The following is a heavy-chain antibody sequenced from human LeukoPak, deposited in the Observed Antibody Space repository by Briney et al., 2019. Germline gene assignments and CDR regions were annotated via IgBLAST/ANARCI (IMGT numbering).Heavy chain of an antibody. CDR1: GFTFSSYA. V-gene: IGHV3-23*01. J-gene: IGHJ4*02. D-gene: IGHD1-26*01. Sequence: GGSLRLSCAASGFTFSSYAMSWVRQAPGKGLEWVSAISGSGGSTYYADSVKGRFTISRDNSKNTLYLQMNSLRAEDTAVYHCAKNGGRVGATRFDYWGQGTLVTVSS. CDR3: AKNGGRVGATRFDY. CDR2: ISGSGGST.